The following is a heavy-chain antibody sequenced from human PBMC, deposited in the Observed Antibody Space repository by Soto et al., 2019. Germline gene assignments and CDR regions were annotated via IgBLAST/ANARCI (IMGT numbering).Heavy chain of an antibody. CDR3: TTYHGDYNFDH. V-gene: IGHV1-24*01. J-gene: IGHJ5*02. Sequence: QVQLVQSGAEVKKPGASVKVSCKVSGYTLNEVAMHWVRQAPGKGLEWLGGFDPDEAETIYAQHFQGRVTMTEDTSTDTVYMXXXXXXXXXTXLYFCTTYHGDYNFDHWGQGTLVTVSS. D-gene: IGHD4-17*01. CDR1: GYTLNEVA. CDR2: FDPDEAET.